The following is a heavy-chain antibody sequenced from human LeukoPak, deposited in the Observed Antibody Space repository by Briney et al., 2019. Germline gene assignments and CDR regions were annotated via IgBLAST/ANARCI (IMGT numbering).Heavy chain of an antibody. CDR3: ARGNAN. V-gene: IGHV4-59*01. CDR1: GGSINSYY. CDR2: VSYSGST. J-gene: IGHJ4*02. Sequence: SETLSLTCTVSGGSINSYYWSWIRQPPGKGLEWIGYVSYSGSTNYNPSLKSRVTISVDTSKNLFFLKLTSVTAADTALYHCARGNANWGQGTLVTVSS.